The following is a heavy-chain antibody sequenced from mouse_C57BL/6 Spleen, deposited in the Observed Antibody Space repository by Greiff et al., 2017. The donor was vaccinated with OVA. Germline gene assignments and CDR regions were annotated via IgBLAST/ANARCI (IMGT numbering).Heavy chain of an antibody. J-gene: IGHJ4*01. Sequence: QVQLQQPGAELVKPGASVKLSCKASGYTFTSYWMHWVKQRPGQGLEWIGMIHPNSGSTNYNEKFKSKATLTVDKSSSTAYMQLSSLTSEDSAVYYCSMITRWAMDYWGQGTSVTVSS. D-gene: IGHD2-4*01. CDR3: SMITRWAMDY. CDR1: GYTFTSYW. CDR2: IHPNSGST. V-gene: IGHV1-64*01.